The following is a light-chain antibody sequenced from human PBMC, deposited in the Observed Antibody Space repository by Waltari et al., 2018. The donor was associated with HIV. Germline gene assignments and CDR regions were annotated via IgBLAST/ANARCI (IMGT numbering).Light chain of an antibody. J-gene: IGLJ3*02. CDR2: GNH. Sequence: QSVLTQPPSASGPPGQRVTISCSGSSSNIGTKTVHWYQQLPGSAPKFLMYGNHVRPSGVPDRFSGSKSGTSASLAISGLRSEDEADYYCAAWDDSLNAWVFGGGTKVTVL. CDR3: AAWDDSLNAWV. CDR1: SSNIGTKT. V-gene: IGLV1-44*01.